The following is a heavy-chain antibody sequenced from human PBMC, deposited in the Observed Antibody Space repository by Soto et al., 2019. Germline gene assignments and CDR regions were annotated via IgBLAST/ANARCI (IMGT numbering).Heavy chain of an antibody. V-gene: IGHV1-18*01. CDR3: ARGSDTVTTDWFDP. D-gene: IGHD4-4*01. Sequence: ASVKVSCKASGYTFVSYVISWVRQAPGQGLEWMGWVSAYNGNTNYAQNLQGRVTMTIDTSTSTAYMELRSLRSDDTAVYYCARGSDTVTTDWFDPWGQGTLVTVSS. CDR2: VSAYNGNT. CDR1: GYTFVSYV. J-gene: IGHJ5*02.